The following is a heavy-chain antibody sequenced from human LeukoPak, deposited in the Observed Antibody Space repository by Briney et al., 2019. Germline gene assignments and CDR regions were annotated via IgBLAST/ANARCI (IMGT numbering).Heavy chain of an antibody. CDR2: ISWNSGSI. CDR3: AKTSLTIFGVVGGAFDI. J-gene: IGHJ3*02. CDR1: GFTFDDYA. V-gene: IGHV3-9*01. D-gene: IGHD3-3*01. Sequence: GRSLRLSCAASGFTFDDYAMHWVRQAPGKGLEWVSGISWNSGSIGHADSVKGRFTISRDNAKNSLYLQMNSLRAEDTALYYCAKTSLTIFGVVGGAFDIWGQGTMVTVSS.